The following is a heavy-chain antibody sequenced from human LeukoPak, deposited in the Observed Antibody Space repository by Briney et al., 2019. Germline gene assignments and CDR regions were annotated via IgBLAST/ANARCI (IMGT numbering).Heavy chain of an antibody. D-gene: IGHD2-15*01. J-gene: IGHJ5*02. V-gene: IGHV1-2*02. CDR3: ASCPWYCSGGRCYHMNWFDP. CDR1: GYTFTGYY. CDR2: INPNSGGT. Sequence: ASVKVSCKASGYTFTGYYMHWVRQAPGQGLEWMGWINPNSGGTNYAQKFQGRVTMTRDTSISTAYMELNRLRSDDTAVYYCASCPWYCSGGRCYHMNWFDPWGQGTLVTVSS.